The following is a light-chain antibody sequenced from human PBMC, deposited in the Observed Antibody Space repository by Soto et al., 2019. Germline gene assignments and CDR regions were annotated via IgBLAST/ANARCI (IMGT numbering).Light chain of an antibody. CDR1: SSDIGSYNL. V-gene: IGLV2-23*02. Sequence: QSALTQPASVSGSPGQSITISCTGTSSDIGSYNLVSWYQQHPGKVPKLMIYEVSKRPSGVSNRFSGSKSGNTASLTISGLQAEDEADYYCCSYAGVGTYYVFGTGTKLTVL. CDR2: EVS. CDR3: CSYAGVGTYYV. J-gene: IGLJ1*01.